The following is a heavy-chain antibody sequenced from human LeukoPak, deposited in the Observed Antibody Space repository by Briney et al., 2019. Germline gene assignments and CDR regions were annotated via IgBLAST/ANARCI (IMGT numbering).Heavy chain of an antibody. CDR1: GGSISSYY. V-gene: IGHV4-59*01. D-gene: IGHD1-26*01. J-gene: IGHJ4*02. CDR2: IHYSGST. CDR3: ARDRGHFDY. Sequence: PSETLSLTCTVSGGSISSYYWSWIRQPPGKGLEWIGYIHYSGSTNYNPSLKSRVTISVDTSKNQFSLKLSSVTAADTAVYYCARDRGHFDYWGQGTLVTVSS.